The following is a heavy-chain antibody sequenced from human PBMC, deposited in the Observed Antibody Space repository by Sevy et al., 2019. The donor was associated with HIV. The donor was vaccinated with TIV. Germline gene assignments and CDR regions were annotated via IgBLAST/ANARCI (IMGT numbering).Heavy chain of an antibody. CDR1: GFIFSNFP. J-gene: IGHJ1*01. CDR2: TSYDGSHK. D-gene: IGHD1-26*01. Sequence: GGSLRLSCTVSGFIFSNFPMHWVRQAPGKGLEWVAVTSYDGSHKYYADSVKGRFIVSRDNSRNILSLEMSSLTRDDTAVYYCARGENDDEFFQYWGQGTLVTVSS. CDR3: ARGENDDEFFQY. V-gene: IGHV3-30*04.